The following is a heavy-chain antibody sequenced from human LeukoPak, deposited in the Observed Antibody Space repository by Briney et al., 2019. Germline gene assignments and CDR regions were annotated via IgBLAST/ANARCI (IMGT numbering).Heavy chain of an antibody. V-gene: IGHV1-8*01. CDR2: MNPNSGNT. CDR3: VRGDNVVSTAMLLLRY. Sequence: ASVKVSCKASGYTFGSHDINWVRLVPGHGLEWLGWMNPNSGNTGYAQKFQGRVAMTRDSSIGTAYLELSSLSSDDTAVYYCVRGDNVVSTAMLLLRYWGQGTLVAVSS. J-gene: IGHJ1*01. CDR1: GYTFGSHD. D-gene: IGHD2-21*02.